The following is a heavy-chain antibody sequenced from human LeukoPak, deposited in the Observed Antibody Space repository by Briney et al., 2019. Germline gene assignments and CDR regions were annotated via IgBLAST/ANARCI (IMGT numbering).Heavy chain of an antibody. J-gene: IGHJ4*02. V-gene: IGHV4-39*01. Sequence: SETLSLTCTVSGGSISSSNYYWGWIRQPPGKGLEWIGSIYYSGSTYYNPSLKSRVTISVDTSKRQFSLKLNSVTAADTAVYYCASTQGYYYPRWGQGTLVTVSS. CDR1: GGSISSSNYY. D-gene: IGHD3-10*01. CDR3: ASTQGYYYPR. CDR2: IYYSGST.